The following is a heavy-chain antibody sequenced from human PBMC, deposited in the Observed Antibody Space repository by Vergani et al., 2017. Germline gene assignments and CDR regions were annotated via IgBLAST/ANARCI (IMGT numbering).Heavy chain of an antibody. V-gene: IGHV4-34*01. CDR3: ARVNTETNGHLYYYYYMDV. CDR1: GGSFTSYH. D-gene: IGHD4-11*01. Sequence: QVQLQQWGGGLLKPSETLSLTCVVNGGSFTSYHWTWIRPSPGEGLEWVGDIDHTGRPDYNPSLKSRLTMSVDKSRNQFSLTLNSATATDTAIYFCARVNTETNGHLYYYYYMDVWGQGTAATVS. J-gene: IGHJ6*03. CDR2: IDHTGRP.